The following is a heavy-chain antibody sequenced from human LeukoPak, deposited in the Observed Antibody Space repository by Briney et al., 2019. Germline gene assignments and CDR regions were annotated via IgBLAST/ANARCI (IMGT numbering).Heavy chain of an antibody. J-gene: IGHJ4*02. Sequence: SETLSLTCAVYGGSFSGYYWSWIRQPPGKGLEWIGEINHSGSTNYNPSLKSRVTISVDTSKNQFSLKLSSVTAADTAVYYCARLGRSMQHDYWGQGTLVTVSS. CDR2: INHSGST. CDR1: GGSFSGYY. V-gene: IGHV4-34*01. CDR3: ARLGRSMQHDY. D-gene: IGHD2-8*01.